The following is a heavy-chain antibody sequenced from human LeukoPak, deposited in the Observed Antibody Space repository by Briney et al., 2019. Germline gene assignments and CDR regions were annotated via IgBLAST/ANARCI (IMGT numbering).Heavy chain of an antibody. J-gene: IGHJ4*02. D-gene: IGHD3-22*01. CDR1: GGSISSGGYS. V-gene: IGHV4-30-2*01. Sequence: SQTLSLTCAVSGGSISSGGYSWSWIRQPPGKGLEWIGYIYHSGSTYYNPSLKSRVTISVDRSKNQFSLKLSSVTAADTAVYYCARVKYDSSGYYLYYFDYWGQGTLVTVSS. CDR2: IYHSGST. CDR3: ARVKYDSSGYYLYYFDY.